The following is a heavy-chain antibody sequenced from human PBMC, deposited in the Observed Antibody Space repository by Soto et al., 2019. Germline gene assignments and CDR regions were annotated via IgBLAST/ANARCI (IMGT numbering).Heavy chain of an antibody. V-gene: IGHV1-3*01. Sequence: GASVEVSWKASGDAFASYARRWVRQAPGQRLEWMGWINAGNGNTKYSQKFQGRVTITRDTSASTAYMELSSLRSEDTAVYYCASESYGGEFDYWGQGTLVTVSS. CDR2: INAGNGNT. CDR3: ASESYGGEFDY. J-gene: IGHJ4*02. D-gene: IGHD4-17*01. CDR1: GDAFASYA.